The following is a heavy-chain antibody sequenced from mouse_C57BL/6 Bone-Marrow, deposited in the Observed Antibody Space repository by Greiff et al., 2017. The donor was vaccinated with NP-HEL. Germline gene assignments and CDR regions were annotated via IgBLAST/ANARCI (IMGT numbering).Heavy chain of an antibody. Sequence: VQLKESGGDLVKPGGSLKLSCAASGFTFSSYGMSWVRQTPDKRLEWVATISSGGSYTYYPDSLKGRFTISRDNAKNTLYLQLSSLKSDDTAMYYCARLDSLYYYGYYYAMDYWGQGTSVTVSS. CDR3: ARLDSLYYYGYYYAMDY. CDR1: GFTFSSYG. V-gene: IGHV5-6*01. CDR2: ISSGGSYT. D-gene: IGHD1-1*01. J-gene: IGHJ4*01.